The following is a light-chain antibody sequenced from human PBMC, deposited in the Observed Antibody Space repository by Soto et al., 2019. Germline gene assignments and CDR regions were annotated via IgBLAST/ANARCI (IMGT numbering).Light chain of an antibody. Sequence: EIVLTQSPGTLSLSPGERTTLSCRASQSISRYLAWYQQKPGLAPRLLIYDASSRATGIPDRFSGSGSGTDFTLTISRLEPEDFAVYYCQQYGSSQWTFGQGTKVDIK. CDR2: DAS. CDR1: QSISRY. J-gene: IGKJ1*01. V-gene: IGKV3D-20*01. CDR3: QQYGSSQWT.